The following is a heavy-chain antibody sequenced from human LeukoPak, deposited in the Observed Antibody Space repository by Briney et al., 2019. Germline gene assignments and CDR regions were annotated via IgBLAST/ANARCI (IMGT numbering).Heavy chain of an antibody. V-gene: IGHV3-30*04. D-gene: IGHD3-22*01. Sequence: GGSLRLSRAASGFTFSSYAMHWVRQAPGKGLEWVAVISYDGSNKYYADSVKGRFTISRDNSKNTLYLQMNSLRAEDTAVYYCAREYYYDSSGSLHFDYWGQGTLVTVSS. CDR2: ISYDGSNK. CDR3: AREYYYDSSGSLHFDY. CDR1: GFTFSSYA. J-gene: IGHJ4*02.